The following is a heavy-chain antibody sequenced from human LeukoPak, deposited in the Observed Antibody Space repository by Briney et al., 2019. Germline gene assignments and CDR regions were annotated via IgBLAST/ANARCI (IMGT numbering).Heavy chain of an antibody. CDR1: GFTFNNYN. V-gene: IGHV3-48*01. CDR2: ITTTSSAI. J-gene: IGHJ5*02. Sequence: GGSLRLSCAASGFTFNNYNMNWVRQAPGKGLEWVAYITTTSSAIYYAESVKGRFTISRDNGKKSLYLQMNSLRAEDTAVYYCARDDFWFVELEGGQPWGQGTLVTVSS. D-gene: IGHD3-10*01. CDR3: ARDDFWFVELEGGQP.